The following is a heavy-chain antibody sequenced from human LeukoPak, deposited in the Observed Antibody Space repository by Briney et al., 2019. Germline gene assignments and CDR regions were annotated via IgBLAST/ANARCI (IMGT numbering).Heavy chain of an antibody. CDR1: GYTCTSYG. CDR3: VIGSVYAIMGGDY. V-gene: IGHV1-18*01. J-gene: IGHJ4*02. Sequence: ASVKVSCKASGYTCTSYGISWVRQAPGQGLEWMGWISAYNGNTNYAQKPQGRVTMTTDTSTSTAYMELRSLRSDDTAVYYCVIGSVYAIMGGDYWGQGTLVTVSS. CDR2: ISAYNGNT. D-gene: IGHD2-8*01.